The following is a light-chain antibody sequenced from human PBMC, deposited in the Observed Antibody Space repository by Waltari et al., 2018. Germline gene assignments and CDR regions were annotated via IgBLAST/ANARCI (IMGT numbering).Light chain of an antibody. CDR2: GCR. CDR1: SSDVGSYNL. CDR3: CSYAGASTFVV. Sequence: QSALTQPASVSGSPGQSITISCTGTSSDVGSYNLVSWYQQHPGKAPKLVIDGCRKRASGVSHRASGYKSGNTAALTSVGLQAEYEDDYDCCSYAGASTFVVFGGGTKLTVL. J-gene: IGLJ2*01. V-gene: IGLV2-23*03.